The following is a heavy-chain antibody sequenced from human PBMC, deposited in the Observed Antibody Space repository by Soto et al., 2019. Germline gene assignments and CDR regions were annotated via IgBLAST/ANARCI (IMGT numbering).Heavy chain of an antibody. V-gene: IGHV3-11*04. Sequence: ESGGGLVKPGGSLRLSCAASGFTFSDYYMSWIRQAPGKGLEWVSYISSSGSTIYYADSVKGRFTISRDNAKNSLYLQMNSLRAEDTAVYYCARDLVLVADAFPSGWFDHWGQGTLVTVSS. D-gene: IGHD2-15*01. CDR1: GFTFSDYY. CDR2: ISSSGSTI. J-gene: IGHJ5*02. CDR3: ARDLVLVADAFPSGWFDH.